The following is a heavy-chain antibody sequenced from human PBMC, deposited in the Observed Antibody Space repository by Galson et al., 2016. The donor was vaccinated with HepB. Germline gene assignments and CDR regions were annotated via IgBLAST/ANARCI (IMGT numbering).Heavy chain of an antibody. CDR3: AKYSGSPGDYGMDV. Sequence: SVKVSCKASGGSFSNYPVSWVRQAPGQGLVWLGGIIPFFGTTGYAQEFQGRVTITADKSTTTVYMELSSLRSEDTAIYYCAKYSGSPGDYGMDVWGQGTTVTVSS. V-gene: IGHV1-69*06. D-gene: IGHD1-26*01. J-gene: IGHJ6*02. CDR1: GGSFSNYP. CDR2: IIPFFGTT.